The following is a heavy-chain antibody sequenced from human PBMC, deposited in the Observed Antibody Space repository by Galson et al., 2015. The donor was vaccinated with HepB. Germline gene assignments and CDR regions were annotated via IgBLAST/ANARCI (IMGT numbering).Heavy chain of an antibody. CDR2: IRSKAYGGTT. D-gene: IGHD2-2*01. CDR3: TRGSYCGSGDCYFSYFDYWGQGTLVTVSSGSASAPTLFPLYCSSTSCYRRGRYYYYYYYMDV. CDR1: GFTFGDYA. Sequence: SLRLSCAASGFTFGDYAMSWFRQAPGKGLEWVGFIRSKAYGGTTEYAASVKGRFTISRDDSKSIAYLQMNSLKTEDTAVYYYTRGSYCGSGDCYFSYFDYWGQGTLVTVSSGSASAPTLFPLYCSSTSCYRRGRYYYYYYYMDVWGKGTTVTVSS. J-gene: IGHJ6*03. V-gene: IGHV3-49*03.